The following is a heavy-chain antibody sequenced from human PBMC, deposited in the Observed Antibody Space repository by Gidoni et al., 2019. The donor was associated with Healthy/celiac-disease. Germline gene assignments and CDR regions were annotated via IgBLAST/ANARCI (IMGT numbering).Heavy chain of an antibody. D-gene: IGHD1-26*01. CDR3: AKGGGSGSYSFRYFDY. Sequence: EVQLLESGGGLVQPGGSLRLSCAASGFTFSSYAMSWVRQAPGKGLGWVSAISGSGGSTYYAASVKGRFTISRDNSKNTLYLQMNSLRAEDTAVYYCAKGGGSGSYSFRYFDYWGQGTLVTVSS. V-gene: IGHV3-23*01. CDR2: ISGSGGST. J-gene: IGHJ4*02. CDR1: GFTFSSYA.